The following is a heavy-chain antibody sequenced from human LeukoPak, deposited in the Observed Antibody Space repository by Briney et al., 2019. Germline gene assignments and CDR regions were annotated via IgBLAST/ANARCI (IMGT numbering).Heavy chain of an antibody. CDR3: ARGAAGGEFDY. CDR2: IYHSGSN. CDR1: GGSISSGDYS. V-gene: IGHV4-30-2*01. D-gene: IGHD6-13*01. J-gene: IGHJ4*02. Sequence: SETLSLTCAVSGGSISSGDYSWSWVRQPPGKGLEWIGYIYHSGSNYYNPFLKSRVTISVDRSKNQFSLKLSSVTAADTAVYYCARGAAGGEFDYWDQGTLVTVSS.